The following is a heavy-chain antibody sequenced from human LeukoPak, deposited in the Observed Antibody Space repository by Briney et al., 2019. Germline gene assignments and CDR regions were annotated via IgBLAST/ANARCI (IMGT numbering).Heavy chain of an antibody. CDR2: IYSGGGT. Sequence: GGSLRLSCAASGFTVSSNYMSWVRQAPGKGLEWVSVIYSGGGTFYAHSVKGRFSISRDNSKKTLYLQMNSLRAEDTAVYYCASARGSNYCSGGDWGEGALVTVSS. V-gene: IGHV3-53*01. CDR1: GFTVSSNY. D-gene: IGHD5-18*01. CDR3: ASARGSNYCSGGD. J-gene: IGHJ4*02.